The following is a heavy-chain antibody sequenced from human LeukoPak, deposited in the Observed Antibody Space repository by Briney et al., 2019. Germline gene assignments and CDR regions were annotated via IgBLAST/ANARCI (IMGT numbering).Heavy chain of an antibody. V-gene: IGHV1-69*05. Sequence: ASVKVSCKASGYTFTGYYMHWVRQAPGQGLEWMGGIIPIFGTANYAQKFQGRVTITTDESTSTAYMELSSLRSEDTAVYYCARARMVRGVTTYYYYYYMDVWGKGTTVTVSS. CDR3: ARARMVRGVTTYYYYYYMDV. CDR2: IIPIFGTA. J-gene: IGHJ6*03. CDR1: GYTFTGYY. D-gene: IGHD3-10*01.